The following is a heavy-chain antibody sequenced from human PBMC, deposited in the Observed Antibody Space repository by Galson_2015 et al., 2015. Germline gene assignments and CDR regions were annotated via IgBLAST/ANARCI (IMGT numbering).Heavy chain of an antibody. D-gene: IGHD3-3*01. CDR3: ARDLIPRITIFGGST. Sequence: SLRLSCAASGFTFSSYAIYWVRQAPGKGLEWVAGISYDGSNKYYADSVKGRFTISRDNSKNTVYLQMNSLRAEDTAAYYCARDLIPRITIFGGSTWGQGTLVTVSS. J-gene: IGHJ5*02. CDR2: ISYDGSNK. V-gene: IGHV3-30*01. CDR1: GFTFSSYA.